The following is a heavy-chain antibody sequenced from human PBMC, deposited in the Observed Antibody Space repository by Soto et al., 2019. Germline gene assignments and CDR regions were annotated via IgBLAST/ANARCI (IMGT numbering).Heavy chain of an antibody. V-gene: IGHV5-51*01. CDR3: ATPGGYCSGGSCYSDAFDI. D-gene: IGHD2-15*01. CDR2: IYPGDSDT. Sequence: GESLKISCKGSGYSFTSYWIGWVRQMPGKGLEWMGIIYPGDSDTRYRPSFQGQVTISADKSISTAYLQWSSLKASDTAMYYCATPGGYCSGGSCYSDAFDIWGQGTMVTVSS. CDR1: GYSFTSYW. J-gene: IGHJ3*02.